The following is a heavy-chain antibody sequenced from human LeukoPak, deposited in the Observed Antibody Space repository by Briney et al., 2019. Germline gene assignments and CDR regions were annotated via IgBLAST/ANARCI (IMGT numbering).Heavy chain of an antibody. V-gene: IGHV3-23*01. CDR1: GFTFSSYA. CDR2: ISDSGGST. D-gene: IGHD4-11*01. Sequence: PGGSLRLSCAASGFTFSSYAMSWVRQAPGKGLEWVSTISDSGGSTYYADSVKGRFTISRDSSKNTLYLQMNSLRAEDTAVYYCAKDLMTTFYNWFDPWGQGTLVTVSS. J-gene: IGHJ5*02. CDR3: AKDLMTTFYNWFDP.